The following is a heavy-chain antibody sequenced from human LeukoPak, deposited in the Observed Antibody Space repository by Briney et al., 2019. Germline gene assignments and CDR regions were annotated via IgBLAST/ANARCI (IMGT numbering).Heavy chain of an antibody. CDR1: GGTFSSYA. Sequence: SVKVSCKASGGTFSSYAISWVRQAPGQGLEWMGGIIPIFGTANYAQKFQGRVTITTDESTSTAYMELSSLRSEDTAVYYCARGGDPYYDFWSGVKPFDYWGQGTLVTVSS. J-gene: IGHJ4*02. CDR2: IIPIFGTA. V-gene: IGHV1-69*05. CDR3: ARGGDPYYDFWSGVKPFDY. D-gene: IGHD3-3*01.